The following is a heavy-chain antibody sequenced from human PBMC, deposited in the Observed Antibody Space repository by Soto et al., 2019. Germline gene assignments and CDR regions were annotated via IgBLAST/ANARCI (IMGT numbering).Heavy chain of an antibody. CDR1: GFTFSSYW. CDR3: AKDTGCSGGSCYYYYYGMDV. CDR2: ISWDGGST. Sequence: GGSLRLSCAASGFTFSSYWMHWVRQAPGKGLEWVSRISWDGGSTYYADSVKGRFTISRDNTKNSLYLQMNSLRAEDTSLFYFAKDTGCSGGSCYYYYYGMDVWGQGTTVTVSS. V-gene: IGHV3-43*01. J-gene: IGHJ6*02. D-gene: IGHD2-15*01.